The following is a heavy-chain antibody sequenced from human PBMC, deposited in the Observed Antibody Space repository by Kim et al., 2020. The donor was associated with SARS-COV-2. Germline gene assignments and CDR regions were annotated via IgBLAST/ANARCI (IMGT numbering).Heavy chain of an antibody. CDR1: GGSISSYY. V-gene: IGHV4-59*08. J-gene: IGHJ6*03. CDR2: IYYSGST. Sequence: SETLSLTCTVSGGSISSYYWSWIRQPPGKGLEWIGYIYYSGSTNYNPSLKSRVTISVDTSKNQFSLKLSSVTATDTAVYYCARGYYYYYMDVWGKGTTVTVSS. CDR3: ARGYYYYYMDV.